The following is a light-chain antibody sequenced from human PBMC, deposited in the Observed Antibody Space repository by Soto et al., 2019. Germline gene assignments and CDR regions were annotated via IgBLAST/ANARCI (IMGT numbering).Light chain of an antibody. CDR3: AAWDVSLNVVV. CDR2: EVS. CDR1: SSDVGAYNY. J-gene: IGLJ2*01. Sequence: QSVLTQPPSASGSLGQSVTISCTGTSSDVGAYNYVSWYQQHPDRAPKVIIYEVSQRPSGVPDRFSGSKSGTSASLAISGLQSGDEADYYCAAWDVSLNVVVFGGGTKLTVL. V-gene: IGLV2-8*01.